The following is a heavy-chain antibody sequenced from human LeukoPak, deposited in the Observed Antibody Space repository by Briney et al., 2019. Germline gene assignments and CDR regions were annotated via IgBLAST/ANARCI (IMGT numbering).Heavy chain of an antibody. V-gene: IGHV1-3*04. J-gene: IGHJ4*02. D-gene: IGHD2-21*01. CDR1: GYTFINHA. CDR3: AGRLGRSFDY. Sequence: GASVKVSCKASGYTFINHAIHWVRQAPGQRLEWMVWINIGNGNTKYSQNFQGRFTITRDTSATTAYMDLSSLRSEDTAMYYCAGRLGRSFDYWGQGTLVTVSS. CDR2: INIGNGNT.